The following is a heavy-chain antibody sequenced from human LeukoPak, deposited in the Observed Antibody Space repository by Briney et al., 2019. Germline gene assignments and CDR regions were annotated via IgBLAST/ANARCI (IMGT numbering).Heavy chain of an antibody. V-gene: IGHV3-73*01. CDR3: PTHVYYYASGGFFSSDY. D-gene: IGHD3-22*01. CDR2: IRSKTNNYAT. CDR1: GVSFSGSA. J-gene: IGHJ4*02. Sequence: GGSLRLSCAASGVSFSGSAIHWVRQASGKGREWLGRIRSKTNNYATAYGASVNDRFTISRDDSKNTAYLQMNSLKTEDTAVYYCPTHVYYYASGGFFSSDYWGRGPLVTVSS.